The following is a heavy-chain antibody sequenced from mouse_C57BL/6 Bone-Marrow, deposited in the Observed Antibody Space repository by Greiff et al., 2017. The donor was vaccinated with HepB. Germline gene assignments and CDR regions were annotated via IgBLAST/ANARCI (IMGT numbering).Heavy chain of an antibody. CDR3: SRRGGNYGDLHFDV. Sequence: EVKVEESGGGLVQPGGSLKLSCAASGFTFSSYTMSWVRQTPEKRLEWVAYITNGGGGTYYPDTVKGRFTISRDNAKNTLYLQMSSLKSDDTAMYYCSRRGGNYGDLHFDVWGAGTTVTVSS. CDR2: ITNGGGGT. CDR1: GFTFSSYT. J-gene: IGHJ1*01. V-gene: IGHV5-12-2*01. D-gene: IGHD2-1*01.